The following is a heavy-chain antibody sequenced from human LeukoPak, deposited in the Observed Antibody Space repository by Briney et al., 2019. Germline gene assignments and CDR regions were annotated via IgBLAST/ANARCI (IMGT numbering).Heavy chain of an antibody. V-gene: IGHV3-7*01. CDR3: AKTSRTYGSGY. Sequence: GGSLRLSCAASGFTFSNYWMSWVRQAPGKGLEWVANIKQDGSEEYYVDSVKGRFTISRDNAKNSLYLQMNSLRAEDTAVYYCAKTSRTYGSGYWGQGTLVTVSS. CDR1: GFTFSNYW. J-gene: IGHJ4*02. CDR2: IKQDGSEE. D-gene: IGHD3-10*01.